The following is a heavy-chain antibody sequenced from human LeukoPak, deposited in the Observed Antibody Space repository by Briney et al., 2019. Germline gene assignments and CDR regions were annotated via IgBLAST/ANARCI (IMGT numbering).Heavy chain of an antibody. CDR3: ARDAPAYYDILTGSDPGMDV. CDR1: GFTFSSYS. CDR2: ISSSSSYI. V-gene: IGHV3-21*01. D-gene: IGHD3-9*01. Sequence: GGSLRLSCAASGFTFSSYSMNWVRQAPGKGLEWVSSISSSSSYIYYADSVKGRFTISRDNAKNSLYLQMNSLRAEDTAVYYCARDAPAYYDILTGSDPGMDVWGQGTTVTVS. J-gene: IGHJ6*02.